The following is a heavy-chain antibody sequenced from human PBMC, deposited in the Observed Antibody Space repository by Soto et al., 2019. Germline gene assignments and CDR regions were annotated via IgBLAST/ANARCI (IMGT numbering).Heavy chain of an antibody. V-gene: IGHV3-21*01. Sequence: EVQLVESGGGLVKPGGSLRLSCAASGFTFSSYSMNWVRQAPGKGLEWVSSISSSSSYIYYADSVKGRFTISRDNAKNSLYLQMNSLRAEDTAVYYCAFGIVVDDAFDIWGQGTMVTVSS. CDR3: AFGIVVDDAFDI. CDR2: ISSSSSYI. J-gene: IGHJ3*02. CDR1: GFTFSSYS. D-gene: IGHD2-15*01.